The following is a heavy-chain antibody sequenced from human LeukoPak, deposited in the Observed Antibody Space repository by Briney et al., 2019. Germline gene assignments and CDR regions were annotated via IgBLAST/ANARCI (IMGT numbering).Heavy chain of an antibody. CDR3: ASPSMVRGDHAFDI. V-gene: IGHV4-4*02. J-gene: IGHJ3*02. D-gene: IGHD3-10*01. CDR2: IYHSGST. Sequence: SSETLSLTCAVSGGSISSSNWWSWVRQPPGKGLEWIGEIYHSGSTNYNPSLKSRVTISVDKSKNQFSLKLSSVTAADTAVYYCASPSMVRGDHAFDIWGQGTMVTVSS. CDR1: GGSISSSNW.